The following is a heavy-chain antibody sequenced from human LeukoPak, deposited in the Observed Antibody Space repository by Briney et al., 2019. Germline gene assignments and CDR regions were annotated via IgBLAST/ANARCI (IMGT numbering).Heavy chain of an antibody. CDR2: INPSGDGT. D-gene: IGHD1-14*01. CDR1: GYTFTGYY. V-gene: IGHV1-46*01. J-gene: IGHJ5*02. CDR3: AKETPNTGWFDP. Sequence: ASVKVSCKASGYTFTGYYMHWVRQAPGQGREWMGVINPSGDGTNYPQRFQGRVTLTRDTSTSTVYMELSSLRSEDTAIYYCAKETPNTGWFDPWGQGTLVTVSS.